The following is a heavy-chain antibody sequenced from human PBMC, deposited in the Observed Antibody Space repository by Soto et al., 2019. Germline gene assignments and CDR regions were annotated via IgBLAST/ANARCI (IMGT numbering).Heavy chain of an antibody. V-gene: IGHV3-53*04. CDR2: IYSGGDT. CDR1: GFGVTKNH. D-gene: IGHD4-17*01. J-gene: IGHJ2*01. CDR3: ARETVDRDCFDV. Sequence: ELQLVESGGGLVQSGGSLRLSCAASGFGVTKNHMSWVRQAPGKGLEWVSIIYSGGDTLYADSVKGRFTISRHNSENTLYLEVNNLRSEDTAVYCCARETVDRDCFDVWGRGTLVTVSS.